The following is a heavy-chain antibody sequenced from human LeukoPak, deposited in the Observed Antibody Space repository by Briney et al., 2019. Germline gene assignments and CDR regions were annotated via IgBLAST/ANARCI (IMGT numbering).Heavy chain of an antibody. CDR3: AKDISTTGTMYGMDV. V-gene: IGHV3-74*01. J-gene: IGHJ6*02. CDR2: INSDGSST. D-gene: IGHD1-1*01. Sequence: PGGSLRLSCAASGFTFSSYWMHWVRQAPGKGLVWVPRINSDGSSTSYADSVKGRFTISRDNTKNTLYLQMNSLRAEDTALYYCAKDISTTGTMYGMDVWGQGTTVTVSS. CDR1: GFTFSSYW.